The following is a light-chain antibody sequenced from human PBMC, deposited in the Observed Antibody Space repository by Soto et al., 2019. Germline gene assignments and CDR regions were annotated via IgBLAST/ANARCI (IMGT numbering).Light chain of an antibody. CDR2: GAS. V-gene: IGKV3-20*01. CDR1: QSVTRNQ. Sequence: EIGLTQSPAPLSLSPWERATLSCRASQSVTRNQLVWYQQKPGQAPRLLIYGASSRATGIPDRFSGSGSGTDFTLTISRLEPEDSAVYYCQQYGSSPRTFGQGTKVDIK. CDR3: QQYGSSPRT. J-gene: IGKJ1*01.